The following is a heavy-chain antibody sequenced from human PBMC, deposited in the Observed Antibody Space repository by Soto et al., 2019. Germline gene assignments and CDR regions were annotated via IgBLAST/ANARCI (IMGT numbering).Heavy chain of an antibody. CDR2: MSSDGSNE. Sequence: GGSLRLSCEDSGFTFINNAMHWVRQAPGKGLEWVAFMSSDGSNEYYADSVKGRFTISRDNSKKPLFLQMNSLRTEDTAVYYCARDRKYYFDYWGQGTLVTVSS. J-gene: IGHJ4*02. CDR1: GFTFINNA. V-gene: IGHV3-30-3*01. CDR3: ARDRKYYFDY.